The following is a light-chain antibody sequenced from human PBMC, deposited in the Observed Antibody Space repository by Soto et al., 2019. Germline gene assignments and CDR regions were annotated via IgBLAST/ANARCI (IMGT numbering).Light chain of an antibody. CDR3: QQYGSSTWT. Sequence: ETVLTQSQGTLSLSPGERATLSCRASQTIRSNYLAWYRQTPGQAPRLLIYGASNRATGIAEGFSGSGSRTDFTLTISRREPEDFALYYCQQYGSSTWTFGQGTKVEIK. CDR1: QTIRSNY. V-gene: IGKV3-20*01. J-gene: IGKJ1*01. CDR2: GAS.